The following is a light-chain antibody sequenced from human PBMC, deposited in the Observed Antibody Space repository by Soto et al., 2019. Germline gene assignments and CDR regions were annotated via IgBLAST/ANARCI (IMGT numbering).Light chain of an antibody. CDR2: GNS. Sequence: QSVLTQPPSVSGAPGQRVTISCTGSSSNIGAGYDVHWYQKLPGTAPKHLIYGNSNRPSGVPDRFSGSKSGTSASLAITGLQAEDEADYYCQSYGSSLSGYVFGTGTKVTVL. J-gene: IGLJ1*01. CDR1: SSNIGAGYD. V-gene: IGLV1-40*01. CDR3: QSYGSSLSGYV.